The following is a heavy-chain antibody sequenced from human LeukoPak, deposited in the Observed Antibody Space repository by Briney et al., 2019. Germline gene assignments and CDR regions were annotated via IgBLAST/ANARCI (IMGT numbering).Heavy chain of an antibody. J-gene: IGHJ4*02. CDR3: GREWDRGVAPYHFDY. V-gene: IGHV4-4*07. Sequence: SETLSLTCTVSGGSMSSFYWSWIRQPAGKGLEWFGRIYNSGTTNYNPSLKSRVTMSVDTSKNQFCLKLSSVRAAGNAVDYVGREWDRGVAPYHFDYWGQGTLVTVSS. D-gene: IGHD3-10*01. CDR1: GGSMSSFY. CDR2: IYNSGTT.